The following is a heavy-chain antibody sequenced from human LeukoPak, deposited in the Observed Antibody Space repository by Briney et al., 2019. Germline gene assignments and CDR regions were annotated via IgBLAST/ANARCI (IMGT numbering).Heavy chain of an antibody. D-gene: IGHD3-22*01. CDR1: GGSISSYY. J-gene: IGHJ3*02. CDR3: ARDGLYDSSGYHDAFDI. CDR2: IYYSGST. V-gene: IGHV4-59*01. Sequence: SETLSLTCAVSGGSISSYYWSWIRQPPGKGLEWIGYIYYSGSTNYNPSLKSRVTISVDTSKNQFSLKLSSVTAADTAVYYCARDGLYDSSGYHDAFDIWGQGTMVTVSS.